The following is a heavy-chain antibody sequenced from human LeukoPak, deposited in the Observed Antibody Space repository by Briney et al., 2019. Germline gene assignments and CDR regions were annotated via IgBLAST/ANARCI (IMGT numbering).Heavy chain of an antibody. J-gene: IGHJ3*02. Sequence: ASVKVSCKASGYTFTGYYMHWVRQAPGQGLEWMGWINPNSGGTNYAQKFQGWVTMTRDTSISTAYMELSRLGSDDTAVYYCVLFGDYYHDAFDIWGQGTMVTVSS. D-gene: IGHD4-17*01. V-gene: IGHV1-2*04. CDR3: VLFGDYYHDAFDI. CDR1: GYTFTGYY. CDR2: INPNSGGT.